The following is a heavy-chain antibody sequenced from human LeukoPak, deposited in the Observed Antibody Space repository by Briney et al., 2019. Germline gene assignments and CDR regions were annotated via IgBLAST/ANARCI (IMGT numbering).Heavy chain of an antibody. J-gene: IGHJ3*02. CDR3: ARAGYYDFWSGYYLDAFDI. D-gene: IGHD3-3*01. CDR2: INHSGGT. Sequence: SETLSLTCAVYGGSFSGYYWSWIRQPPGKGLEWIGEINHSGGTNYNPSLKSRVTISVDTSKNQFSLKLSCVTAADTAVYYCARAGYYDFWSGYYLDAFDIWGQGTMVTVSS. CDR1: GGSFSGYY. V-gene: IGHV4-34*01.